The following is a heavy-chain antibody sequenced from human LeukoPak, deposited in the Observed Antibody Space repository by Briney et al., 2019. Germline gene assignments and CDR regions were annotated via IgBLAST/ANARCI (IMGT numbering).Heavy chain of an antibody. Sequence: SETLSLTCAVYGGSFSGYYWSWIRQPPGKGLEWIGYIYYSGSTNYNPSLKSRVTISVDTSKNQFSLKLSSVTAADTAVYYCARGGGNYVVSWGQGTLVTVSS. CDR3: ARGGGNYVVS. D-gene: IGHD4-23*01. CDR2: IYYSGST. V-gene: IGHV4-59*01. J-gene: IGHJ4*02. CDR1: GGSFSGYY.